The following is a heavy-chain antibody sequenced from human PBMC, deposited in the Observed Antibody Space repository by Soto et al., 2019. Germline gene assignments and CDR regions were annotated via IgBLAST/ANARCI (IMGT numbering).Heavy chain of an antibody. D-gene: IGHD4-17*01. J-gene: IGHJ4*02. CDR2: VDYSGST. CDR1: GGSISSGGYT. Sequence: QVQLQESGPGLVKPSQTLSLTCTVSGGSISSGGYTWSWIRQHPERGLEWMGYVDYSGSTQYNPSXRXRFXISLDTAKNQFSLSLGSVTAADTAVYYCAGGLDFGGHQLDYWGQGTRVTVSS. V-gene: IGHV4-31*03. CDR3: AGGLDFGGHQLDY.